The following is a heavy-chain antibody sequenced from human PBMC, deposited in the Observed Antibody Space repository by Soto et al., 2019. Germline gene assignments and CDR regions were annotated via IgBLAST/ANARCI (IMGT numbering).Heavy chain of an antibody. Sequence: SVKVSCKASGGTFSTYTITLVRQAPGQGLEWMGRIIGILGIANYAQKFQGRVTITADKSTSTAYMELSSLRSEDTAVYYCARYSVDTAMVTFVRPYYYGMDVWVQGTTVTVSS. CDR3: ARYSVDTAMVTFVRPYYYGMDV. CDR2: IIGILGIA. J-gene: IGHJ6*02. V-gene: IGHV1-69*02. D-gene: IGHD5-18*01. CDR1: GGTFSTYT.